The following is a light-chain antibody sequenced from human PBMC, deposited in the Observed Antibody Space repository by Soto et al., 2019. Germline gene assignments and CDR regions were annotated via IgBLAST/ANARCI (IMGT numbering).Light chain of an antibody. CDR1: SSNIGRNP. Sequence: QSVLTQPPSAHGTPGQRVSISCSGSSSNIGRNPVNWYQQLPGTAPKLLIRSYDQRPPGVPDRFSGSKSGTSASLAISGPQSEDGADYYCATWDDSLNGYVFGSGTKVTVL. CDR3: ATWDDSLNGYV. J-gene: IGLJ1*01. V-gene: IGLV1-44*01. CDR2: SYD.